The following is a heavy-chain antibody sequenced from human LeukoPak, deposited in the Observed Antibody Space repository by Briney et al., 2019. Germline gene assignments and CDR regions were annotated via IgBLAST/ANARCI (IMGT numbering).Heavy chain of an antibody. Sequence: SETLSLTCTVSSGFLSSFYWNWIRQSAGKGLEWVGRIYPSGSTDYNASLKSRVTMSVDTSKKQFSLKLNSVTAADTAVYYCARSSGHDFDYWGQGILVTVSS. V-gene: IGHV4-4*07. D-gene: IGHD5-12*01. CDR3: ARSSGHDFDY. J-gene: IGHJ4*02. CDR2: IYPSGST. CDR1: SGFLSSFY.